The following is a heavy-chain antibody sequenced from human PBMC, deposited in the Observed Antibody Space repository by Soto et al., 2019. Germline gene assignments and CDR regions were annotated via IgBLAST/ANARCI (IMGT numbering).Heavy chain of an antibody. J-gene: IGHJ5*02. CDR3: ARMYSSGSGWFHP. V-gene: IGHV4-31*03. CDR1: GYSITAGGYY. CDR2: FYSSGSI. Sequence: SETLSLTCFVSGYSITAGGYYWSWIRHHPGKGLEWIGSFYSSGSIIYNPSLRSRVSISGDTSSNQFSMSLTSVTAADTARYYCARMYSSGSGWFHPWGQGTLVTV. D-gene: IGHD6-19*01.